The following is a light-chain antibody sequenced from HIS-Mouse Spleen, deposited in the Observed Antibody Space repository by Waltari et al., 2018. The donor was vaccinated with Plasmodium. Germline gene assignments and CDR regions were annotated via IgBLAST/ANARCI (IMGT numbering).Light chain of an antibody. CDR3: CSYAGSYTLV. J-gene: IGLJ2*01. CDR1: SSDVGGYNY. CDR2: DVS. Sequence: QSALTQPRSVSGSPGQSVTISCTGTSSDVGGYNYVSWYQQHPGKAPNLLSYDVSERPSGVPDRGSGSRSGNTGSLTISGLQAEDEADYYCCSYAGSYTLVFGGGTKLTVL. V-gene: IGLV2-11*01.